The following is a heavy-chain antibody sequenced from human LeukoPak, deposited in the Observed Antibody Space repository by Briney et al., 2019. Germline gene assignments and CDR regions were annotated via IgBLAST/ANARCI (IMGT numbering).Heavy chain of an antibody. CDR1: GGSISNGSYY. J-gene: IGHJ4*02. D-gene: IGHD6-13*01. CDR3: ASSPQLDYFDY. Sequence: SETLSLTCSVSGGSISNGSYYWSWIRQPAGKGLEWIGRIYTSGSTNYNPSLKSRVTISVDTSKNQFSLKLSSVTAADTAVYYCASSPQLDYFDYWGQGTLVTVSS. V-gene: IGHV4-61*02. CDR2: IYTSGST.